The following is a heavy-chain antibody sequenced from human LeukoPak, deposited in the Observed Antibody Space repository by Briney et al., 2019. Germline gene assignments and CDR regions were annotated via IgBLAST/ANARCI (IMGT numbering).Heavy chain of an antibody. J-gene: IGHJ2*01. CDR3: ARDSGSYPGYWYFDL. CDR1: GGSISSGNYY. V-gene: IGHV4-61*02. D-gene: IGHD1-26*01. CDR2: IYTSGST. Sequence: SQTLSLTCTVSGGSISSGNYYWSWIRQPAGKGLEWIGRIYTSGSTNYNPSLKSRVTISVDTSKNQFSLKLSSVTAADTAVYYCARDSGSYPGYWYFDLWGRGTLVTVSS.